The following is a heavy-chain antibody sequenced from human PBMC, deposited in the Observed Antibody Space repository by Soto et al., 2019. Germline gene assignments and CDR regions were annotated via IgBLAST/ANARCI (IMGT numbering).Heavy chain of an antibody. CDR3: ARTTAAPNTLLSRYFFDY. J-gene: IGHJ4*02. D-gene: IGHD4-17*01. CDR1: GGSVSNKTYY. CDR2: VYYSGTT. Sequence: PSETLSLTCSVSGGSVSNKTYYWSWIRQPPGKRLEWIGYVYYSGTTNYNPSLKSRVTISVDLSKNQFSLRLSSVTTADTALYYCARTTAAPNTLLSRYFFDYWGQGTLVTVSS. V-gene: IGHV4-61*01.